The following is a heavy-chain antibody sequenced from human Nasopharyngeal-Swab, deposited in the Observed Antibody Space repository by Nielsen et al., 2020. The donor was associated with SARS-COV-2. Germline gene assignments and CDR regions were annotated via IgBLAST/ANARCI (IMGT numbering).Heavy chain of an antibody. Sequence: GWALRLSVAAFGFTFPSYAMNWVRQAPGKGLEWLSAVNGNGADTYYADSVKGRFTIPKDNSKNTLYLHMNSLRAEDTAVYYCAKDLTGYYAPLDQWGQGVLVTVSS. V-gene: IGHV3-23*01. J-gene: IGHJ4*02. CDR2: VNGNGADT. CDR1: GFTFPSYA. CDR3: AKDLTGYYAPLDQ. D-gene: IGHD3-9*01.